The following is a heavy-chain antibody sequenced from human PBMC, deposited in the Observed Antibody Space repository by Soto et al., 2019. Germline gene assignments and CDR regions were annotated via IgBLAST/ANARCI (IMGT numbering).Heavy chain of an antibody. CDR1: GFTFSIYA. V-gene: IGHV3-64D*06. CDR2: ISTNGGST. Sequence: GGSLRLSCSASGFTFSIYAMHWVRQAPGKGLEYVSSISTNGGSTDYADSVKGRFTISRDNSKNTVYLQMSSLRVEDTAVYYCVKGEYYYDRSGSYPFDYWGQGALVTVSS. J-gene: IGHJ4*02. CDR3: VKGEYYYDRSGSYPFDY. D-gene: IGHD3-22*01.